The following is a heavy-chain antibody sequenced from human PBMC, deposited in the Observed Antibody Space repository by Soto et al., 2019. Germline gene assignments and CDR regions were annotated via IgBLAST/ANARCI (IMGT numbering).Heavy chain of an antibody. Sequence: QVQLVQSGAEVKKPGSSVKVSCKASGGTFSSYAISWVRQAPGQGLEWMGGIIPIFGTANDAQKLQDRVTITADESTSTAYMEMSSLRSEDTAVYYCARDPGGRPRWFDPWGQGILVTVSS. J-gene: IGHJ5*02. CDR1: GGTFSSYA. D-gene: IGHD3-16*01. V-gene: IGHV1-69*01. CDR3: ARDPGGRPRWFDP. CDR2: IIPIFGTA.